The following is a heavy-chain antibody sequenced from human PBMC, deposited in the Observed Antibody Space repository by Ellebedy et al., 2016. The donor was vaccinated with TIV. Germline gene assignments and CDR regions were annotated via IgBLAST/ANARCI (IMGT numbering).Heavy chain of an antibody. CDR3: ARDSRKGVVVMGY. CDR1: GFTFSDNA. CDR2: ISYDGSNK. V-gene: IGHV3-30-3*01. D-gene: IGHD3-22*01. Sequence: SLKISCAASGFTFSDNAVHWVRQAPGKGLEWVAGISYDGSNKYSADSVKGRLTISRDNSKNTLYLQMNSLRAEDTAVYYCARDSRKGVVVMGYWGQGTLVTVSS. J-gene: IGHJ4*02.